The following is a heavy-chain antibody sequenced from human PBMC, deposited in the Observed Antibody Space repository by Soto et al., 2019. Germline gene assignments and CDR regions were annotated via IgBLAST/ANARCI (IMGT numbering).Heavy chain of an antibody. D-gene: IGHD3-3*01. CDR2: ISWNSGSI. Sequence: SLRLSCAASGFTFDDYAMHWVRQAPGKGLEWVSGISWNSGSIGYADSVKGRFTISRDNAKNSLYLQMNSLRAEDTALYYCAKDSYDFWSGYYSYYYYYYMDVWGKGTTVTVSS. J-gene: IGHJ6*03. CDR1: GFTFDDYA. V-gene: IGHV3-9*01. CDR3: AKDSYDFWSGYYSYYYYYYMDV.